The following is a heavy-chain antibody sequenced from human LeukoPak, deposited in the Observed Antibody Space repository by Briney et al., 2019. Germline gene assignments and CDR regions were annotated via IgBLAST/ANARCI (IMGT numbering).Heavy chain of an antibody. D-gene: IGHD2-2*01. J-gene: IGHJ3*02. CDR1: GFTLSSYS. Sequence: GGSLRLSCAASGFTLSSYSMNWVRPPPGKGLEWVSSISSSSTYIYHADSVKGRFTITRDSAQNPPDLQMNSLRAEDTAVYYGARVGRLRNIIGPAVMLGDAFDIWGQGTTVTVSS. CDR3: ARVGRLRNIIGPAVMLGDAFDI. V-gene: IGHV3-21*01. CDR2: ISSSSTYI.